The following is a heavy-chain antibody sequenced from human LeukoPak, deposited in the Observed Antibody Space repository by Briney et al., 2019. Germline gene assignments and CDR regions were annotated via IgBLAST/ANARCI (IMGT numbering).Heavy chain of an antibody. D-gene: IGHD3-3*01. CDR3: ARDSLYNFWSGYYHTTYYFDY. V-gene: IGHV4-61*09. CDR1: GGPISSGNYY. Sequence: SQTLSLTCTVSGGPISSGNYYWSWVRQPAGKGLEWIGHIYTSGTTYNPSLKSRVTISVDTSKNQSSLNLSSMTAADTAVYYCARDSLYNFWSGYYHTTYYFDYWGQGTLVTVSS. J-gene: IGHJ4*02. CDR2: IYTSGT.